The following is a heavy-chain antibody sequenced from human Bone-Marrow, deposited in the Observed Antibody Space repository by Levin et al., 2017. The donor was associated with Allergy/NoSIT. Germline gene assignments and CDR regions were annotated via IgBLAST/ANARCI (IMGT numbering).Heavy chain of an antibody. Sequence: KVSCKGSGYSFTSYWISWVRQMPGKGLEWMGRIDPSDSYTNYSPSFQGHVTISADKSISTAYLQWSSLKASDTAMYYCARHTRIYFDYWGQGTLVTVSS. CDR1: GYSFTSYW. J-gene: IGHJ4*02. V-gene: IGHV5-10-1*01. CDR3: ARHTRIYFDY. CDR2: IDPSDSYT.